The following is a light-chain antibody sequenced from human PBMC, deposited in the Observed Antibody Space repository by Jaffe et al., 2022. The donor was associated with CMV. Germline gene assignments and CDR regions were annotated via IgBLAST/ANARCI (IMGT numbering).Light chain of an antibody. CDR1: QSISSY. Sequence: EIVLTQSPATLSLSPGERASLSCRASQSISSYLNWYQQKPGQAPRLLISYASVRATDISDRFSGSGSGTDFTLTISSLEPEDFAVYYCQQRNIWPYTFGPGTGVDL. CDR3: QQRNIWPYT. CDR2: YAS. J-gene: IGKJ3*01. V-gene: IGKV3-11*01.